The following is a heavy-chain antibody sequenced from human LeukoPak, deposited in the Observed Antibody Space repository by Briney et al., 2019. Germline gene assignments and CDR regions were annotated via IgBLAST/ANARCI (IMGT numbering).Heavy chain of an antibody. V-gene: IGHV4-34*01. CDR2: INHSGST. CDR3: ARGRDIVVVPALYYFDY. D-gene: IGHD2-2*01. J-gene: IGHJ4*02. CDR1: GGSFSGYY. Sequence: SETLSLTCAVYGGSFSGYYWSWIRQPPGKGLEWIGEINHSGSTNYNPSLKSRVTISVDTSKNQFSLKLSSVTAADTAVYYCARGRDIVVVPALYYFDYWGQGTLVTVSS.